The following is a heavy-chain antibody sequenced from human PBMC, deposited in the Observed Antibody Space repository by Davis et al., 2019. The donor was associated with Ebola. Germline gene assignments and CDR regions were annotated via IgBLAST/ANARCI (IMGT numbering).Heavy chain of an antibody. CDR2: IYYSGST. D-gene: IGHD3-22*01. Sequence: MPSETLSLTCTVSGGSISSGGYYWSWIRQHPGKGLEWIGYIYYSGSTSYNPSLKSRVTMSVATSKSQFSLNLSSVTAADTAVYYCARWDYDSGGYYLGYWGQGTLVTVSS. J-gene: IGHJ4*02. CDR3: ARWDYDSGGYYLGY. V-gene: IGHV4-61*08. CDR1: GGSISSGGYY.